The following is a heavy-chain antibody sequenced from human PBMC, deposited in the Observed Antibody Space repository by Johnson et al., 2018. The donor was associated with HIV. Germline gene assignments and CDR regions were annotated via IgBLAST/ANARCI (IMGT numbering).Heavy chain of an antibody. D-gene: IGHD6-13*01. Sequence: QVQLVESGGGVVQPGRSLRLSCAASGFTFSSHAMKWVRQAPGKGLEWVAAISSDGSDKYSADSVKGRFTISRDNSKNTLYLQMKSLRAEDTAVYSCARESSSWAAGGAFDIWGQGTMVTVSS. CDR1: GFTFSSHA. V-gene: IGHV3-30*04. CDR2: ISSDGSDK. CDR3: ARESSSWAAGGAFDI. J-gene: IGHJ3*02.